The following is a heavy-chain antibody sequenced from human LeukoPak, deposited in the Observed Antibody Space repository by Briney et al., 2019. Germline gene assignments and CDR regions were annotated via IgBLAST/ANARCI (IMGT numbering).Heavy chain of an antibody. CDR1: GFTFSSYA. J-gene: IGHJ4*02. CDR3: AKASWVSSADAVL. Sequence: GGSLTLSCAASGFTFSSYAMSWVRQAPARGLEWVSSLRGDGETFYADSVKGRFTLSRDHSRNTVYLHLNNLRVEDTAVYYCAKASWVSSADAVLWGKGTVVPVS. CDR2: LRGDGET. D-gene: IGHD3-16*01. V-gene: IGHV3-23*01.